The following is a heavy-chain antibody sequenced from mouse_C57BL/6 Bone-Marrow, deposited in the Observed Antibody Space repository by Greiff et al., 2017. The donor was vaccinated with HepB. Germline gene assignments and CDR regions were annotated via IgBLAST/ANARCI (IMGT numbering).Heavy chain of an antibody. Sequence: QVQLQQPGAELVRPGPSVKLSCKASGYTFTSYWMHWVKQRPGQGLEWIGVIDPSDSYTNYNQKFKGKATLTVDTSSSTAYMQLSSLTSEDSAVYYCARGYYGIQAWFAYWGQGTLVTVSA. CDR1: GYTFTSYW. CDR3: ARGYYGIQAWFAY. J-gene: IGHJ3*01. V-gene: IGHV1-59*01. D-gene: IGHD2-1*01. CDR2: IDPSDSYT.